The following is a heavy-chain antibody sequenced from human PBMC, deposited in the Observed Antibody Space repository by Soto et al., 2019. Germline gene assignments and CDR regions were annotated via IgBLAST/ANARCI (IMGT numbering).Heavy chain of an antibody. CDR1: GFTFSSYA. J-gene: IGHJ4*02. Sequence: GGSLRLSCAASGFTFSSYAMHWVRQAPGKGLEWVAVISYDGSNKYYADSVKGRFTISRDNSKNTLYLQMNSLRAEDTAVYYCARDTKTYDFWSGYPDYWGQGTLVTVSS. CDR2: ISYDGSNK. V-gene: IGHV3-30-3*01. D-gene: IGHD3-3*01. CDR3: ARDTKTYDFWSGYPDY.